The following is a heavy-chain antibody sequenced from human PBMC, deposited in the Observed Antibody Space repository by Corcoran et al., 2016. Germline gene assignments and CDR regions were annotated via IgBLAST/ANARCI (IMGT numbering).Heavy chain of an antibody. V-gene: IGHV3-33*01. CDR3: ARDGGYCSSTSCTRYNWFDP. CDR1: GFTFSSYG. J-gene: IGHJ5*02. D-gene: IGHD2-2*01. CDR2: IWYDGSNK. Sequence: QVQLVESGGGVVQPGRSLRLSCAASGFTFSSYGMHWVRQAPGKGLEWVAVIWYDGSNKYYADAVKGRFTISRDNSKNTLYLQMNSLRAEDTAVYYWARDGGYCSSTSCTRYNWFDPWGQGTLVTVSS.